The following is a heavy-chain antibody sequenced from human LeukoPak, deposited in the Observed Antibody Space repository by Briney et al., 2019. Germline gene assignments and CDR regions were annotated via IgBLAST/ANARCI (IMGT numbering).Heavy chain of an antibody. J-gene: IGHJ4*02. Sequence: PSETLSLTCTVSGGSISSYYWSWIRQPPGKGLEWIGYIYYSGSTNYNPSLKSRVTISVDTSKNQFSLKLSSVTAADTAVYYCARGVMAGYIPHPVDYWGQGTLVTVSS. CDR1: GGSISSYY. CDR2: IYYSGST. CDR3: ARGVMAGYIPHPVDY. V-gene: IGHV4-59*01. D-gene: IGHD5-24*01.